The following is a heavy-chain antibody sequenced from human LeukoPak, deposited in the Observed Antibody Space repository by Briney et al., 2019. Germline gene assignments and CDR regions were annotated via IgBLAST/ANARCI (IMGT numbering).Heavy chain of an antibody. D-gene: IGHD6-19*01. J-gene: IGHJ4*02. CDR1: GFTFSTYW. CDR3: ARGPSGYSSGWYHFDY. Sequence: PGGSLRLSCAASGFTFSTYWMNWVRQAPGKGLEWVANIKEDGSDNYYVDSVKGRFTISRDNAKNSLFLQMNRLRAEDTAVYYCARGPSGYSSGWYHFDYWGQGTLVTVSS. V-gene: IGHV3-7*05. CDR2: IKEDGSDN.